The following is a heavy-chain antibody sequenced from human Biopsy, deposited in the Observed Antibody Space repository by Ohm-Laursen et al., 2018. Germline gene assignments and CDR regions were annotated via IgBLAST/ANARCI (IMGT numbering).Heavy chain of an antibody. CDR3: AREGGGLLPIRLTDF. V-gene: IGHV4-34*01. CDR1: GESFSDYY. Sequence: SQTLSLTCEVSGESFSDYYWSWIRQSPGKGLEWFGEINHRGRSSYNPSLQSRVTISVNASKNQFSLNMKSVAAADTAVYFCAREGGGLLPIRLTDFWGPGMMVTVSS. D-gene: IGHD3-16*01. J-gene: IGHJ4*02. CDR2: INHRGRS.